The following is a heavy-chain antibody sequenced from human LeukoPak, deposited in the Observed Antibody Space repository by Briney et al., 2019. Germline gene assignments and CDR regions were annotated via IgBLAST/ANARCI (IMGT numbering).Heavy chain of an antibody. V-gene: IGHV3-49*03. J-gene: IGHJ4*02. CDR2: IRSKAYGGTT. Sequence: GGSLRLSCTASGFTFGDYAMSWFRQAPGKGLEWVGFIRSKAYGGTTEYAASVKGRFTISRDDSKSIAYLQMNSLKTKDTAVYYCTRDSSGWLFDYWGQGTLVTVSS. CDR3: TRDSSGWLFDY. D-gene: IGHD6-19*01. CDR1: GFTFGDYA.